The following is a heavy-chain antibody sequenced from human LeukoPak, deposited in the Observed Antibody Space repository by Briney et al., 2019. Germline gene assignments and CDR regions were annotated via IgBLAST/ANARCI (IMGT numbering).Heavy chain of an antibody. CDR1: GVTVRSDS. J-gene: IGHJ4*02. CDR2: ISSSSSYI. CDR3: ARDFGGSSSGY. Sequence: GGSLRLSCAASGVTVRSDSMNWVRQAPGKGLEWVSSISSSSSYIYYADSVKGRFTISRDNAKNSLYLQMNSLRAEDTAVYYCARDFGGSSSGYWGQGTLVTVSS. D-gene: IGHD6-6*01. V-gene: IGHV3-21*01.